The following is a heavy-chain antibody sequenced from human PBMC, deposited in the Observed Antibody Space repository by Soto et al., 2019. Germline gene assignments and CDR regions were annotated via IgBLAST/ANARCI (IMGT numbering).Heavy chain of an antibody. Sequence: PSETLSLTCTFSGGSVSSGSYYWSWIRQPPGKGLEWIGYIYYSGSTNYNPSLKSRVAISVDTSKNQFSLKLSSVTAADTAVYYCARVFIVGATVGFDYWGQGTLVTVSS. D-gene: IGHD1-26*01. V-gene: IGHV4-61*01. CDR2: IYYSGST. CDR1: GGSVSSGSYY. CDR3: ARVFIVGATVGFDY. J-gene: IGHJ4*02.